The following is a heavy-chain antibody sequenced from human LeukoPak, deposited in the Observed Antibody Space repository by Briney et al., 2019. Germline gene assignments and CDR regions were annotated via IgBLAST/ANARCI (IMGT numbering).Heavy chain of an antibody. CDR2: IAISGTYI. D-gene: IGHD1-26*01. J-gene: IGHJ4*01. V-gene: IGHV3-21*01. CDR3: ARDLSATARAYDY. CDR1: GFILSDYN. Sequence: GGSLRLFRAASGFILSDYNMNWVRQAPGKGLEWVSFIAISGTYITYADSLKGRFTISRDNAKNSLYLQMNSLRAEDTAVYYCARDLSATARAYDYWGHGTLVTVSS.